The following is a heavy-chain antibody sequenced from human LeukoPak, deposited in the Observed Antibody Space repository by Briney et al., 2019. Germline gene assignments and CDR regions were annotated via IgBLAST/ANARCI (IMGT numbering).Heavy chain of an antibody. CDR3: ARGLGAAAKNWFDP. Sequence: ASVKVSCKASGYTFTGYYMHWVRQAPGQGLEWMGWINPNSGGTNYAQKFQGRATMTRDTSISTAYMELSRLRSDDTAVYYCARGLGAAAKNWFDPWGQGTLVTVSS. CDR2: INPNSGGT. J-gene: IGHJ5*02. D-gene: IGHD6-13*01. V-gene: IGHV1-2*02. CDR1: GYTFTGYY.